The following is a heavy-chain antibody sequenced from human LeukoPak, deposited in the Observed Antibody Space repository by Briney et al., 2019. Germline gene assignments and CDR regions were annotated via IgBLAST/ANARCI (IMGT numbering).Heavy chain of an antibody. V-gene: IGHV5-51*01. CDR3: AREQQPYYYGMDV. Sequence: GESLKISCKGSXXXXTSYWIGWVXQXXXXXXXXXGIIYPGDSDTRYSPSFQGQVTISADKSISTAYLQWSSLKASDTAIYYCAREQQPYYYGMDVWGQGTTVTVSS. CDR1: XXXXTSYW. D-gene: IGHD6-13*01. CDR2: IYPGDSDT. J-gene: IGHJ6*02.